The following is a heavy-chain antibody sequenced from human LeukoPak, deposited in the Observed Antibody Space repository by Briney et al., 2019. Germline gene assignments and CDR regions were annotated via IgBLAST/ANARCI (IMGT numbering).Heavy chain of an antibody. V-gene: IGHV3-49*04. J-gene: IGHJ4*02. CDR3: TKKGLPGYSSGWYYFDY. D-gene: IGHD6-19*01. CDR2: IRSEAYGRTA. CDR1: GFTFGDYV. Sequence: PGGSLRLSCAASGFTFGDYVMSWVRQAPGKGLEWVGFIRSEAYGRTAEYAASMKGRFSISRDDSKNIAYLQMHSLQTEDTAVYYCTKKGLPGYSSGWYYFDYWGQGTLVTVSS.